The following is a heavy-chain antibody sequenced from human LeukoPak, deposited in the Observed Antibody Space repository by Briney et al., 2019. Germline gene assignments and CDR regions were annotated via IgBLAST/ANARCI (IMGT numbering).Heavy chain of an antibody. CDR3: ARRPLHSQNWLAP. J-gene: IGHJ5*02. Sequence: GESLKISCKGYGDRFTSDWVAWVRQMPGKGLEWMGIIFPGDSDTRYSPSIQGQVTISVDRYISTAYLQWSSLKASDTAIYYCARRPLHSQNWLAPWGQGTLVTVSS. CDR1: GDRFTSDW. V-gene: IGHV5-51*01. CDR2: IFPGDSDT.